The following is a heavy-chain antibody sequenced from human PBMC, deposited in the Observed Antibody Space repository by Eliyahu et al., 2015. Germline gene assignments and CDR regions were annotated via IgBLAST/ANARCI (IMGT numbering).Heavy chain of an antibody. D-gene: IGHD4-17*01. Sequence: QVQLVQSGAEVKKPGSSVEVSCKASGGTFNNYAINWVRQAPGQGLEWMGRIIPMLGITNYAQKFRGTVTITADKSTTTAYMEVSSLRSEDTAVYYCAKSPHNDYGDAFDIWGQGTMVIVSA. CDR1: GGTFNNYA. CDR2: IIPMLGIT. V-gene: IGHV1-69*04. J-gene: IGHJ3*02. CDR3: AKSPHNDYGDAFDI.